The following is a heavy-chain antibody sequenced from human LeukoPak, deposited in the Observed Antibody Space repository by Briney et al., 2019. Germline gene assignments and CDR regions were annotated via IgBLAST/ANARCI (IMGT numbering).Heavy chain of an antibody. V-gene: IGHV1-8*01. J-gene: IGHJ4*02. Sequence: ASVKVSCKASRYTFTSDEINWVREAAGHGLEWMGWLNPNTGRTGYAQKFQGRITMTRDTSINTAYMELTNLRSEDTAIYYCARLSQTPDYYTLGGYYYLGYWGQGTPVTVSS. CDR2: LNPNTGRT. CDR3: ARLSQTPDYYTLGGYYYLGY. CDR1: RYTFTSDE. D-gene: IGHD3-10*01.